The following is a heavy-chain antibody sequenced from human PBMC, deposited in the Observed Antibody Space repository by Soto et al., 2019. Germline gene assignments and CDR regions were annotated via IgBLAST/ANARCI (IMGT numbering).Heavy chain of an antibody. D-gene: IGHD6-19*01. CDR2: IYPRDSDV. CDR3: ARQHPLDSRVWYD. Sequence: RGESLKISCKVFGDSFTGFWVGWVRQVPGKGLEWVASIYPRDSDVRYNPSFQGQVTISADRSTTAYLQWSSLKASDTAIYYCARQHPLDSRVWYDWGQGTLVTVAS. J-gene: IGHJ4*02. CDR1: GDSFTGFW. V-gene: IGHV5-51*01.